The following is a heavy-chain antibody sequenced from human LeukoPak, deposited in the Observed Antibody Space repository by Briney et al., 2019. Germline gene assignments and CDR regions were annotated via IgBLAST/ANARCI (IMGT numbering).Heavy chain of an antibody. Sequence: GGSLRLSCAASGFTFSSYSMNWVRQAPGKGLEWVSSISSSSSYIYYADSVKGRFTISRDNAKNSLYLQMNSLRAEDTAVYYCARDRRAVTRYFDYWGQGTLVTVSS. D-gene: IGHD3-10*01. CDR1: GFTFSSYS. J-gene: IGHJ4*02. CDR2: ISSSSSYI. V-gene: IGHV3-21*01. CDR3: ARDRRAVTRYFDY.